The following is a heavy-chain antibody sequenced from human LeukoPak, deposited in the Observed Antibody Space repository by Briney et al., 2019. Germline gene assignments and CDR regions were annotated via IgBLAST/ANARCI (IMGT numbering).Heavy chain of an antibody. D-gene: IGHD4-11*01. J-gene: IGHJ6*03. Sequence: GGSLRLSCAASGFTFDDYGMSWVRQAPGKGLEWVSGINWNGGSTGYADSVKGRFTISRDNAKNSLYLQMNSLRAEDTALYYCARDRDEGLTVTTLGRYYYMDVWGEGTTVTVSS. V-gene: IGHV3-20*04. CDR3: ARDRDEGLTVTTLGRYYYMDV. CDR1: GFTFDDYG. CDR2: INWNGGST.